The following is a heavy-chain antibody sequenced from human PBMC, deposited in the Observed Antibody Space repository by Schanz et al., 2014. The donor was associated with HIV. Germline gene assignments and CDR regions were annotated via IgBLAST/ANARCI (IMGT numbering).Heavy chain of an antibody. CDR1: GVTFSTYA. D-gene: IGHD1-26*01. CDR2: VSGSDGNT. Sequence: EVKLSESGGGLVQPGGSLRLSCADSGVTFSTYAMSWVRQLPGKGLEWVSTVSGSDGNTFYADSVKGRFTISRDNANNSLYLQMNRLRAEDTALYFCARRGNQSPTKGGSFDYWGQGVLVTVSS. J-gene: IGHJ4*02. V-gene: IGHV3-23*01. CDR3: ARRGNQSPTKGGSFDY.